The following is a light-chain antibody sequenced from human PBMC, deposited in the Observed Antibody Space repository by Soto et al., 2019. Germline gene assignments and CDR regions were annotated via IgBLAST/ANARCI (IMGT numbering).Light chain of an antibody. CDR3: QQYNSHWT. Sequence: DIQMTLSPSTLSASVGDRVDMSPRASQSISSWLAWYQQKPGKAPNLLIYDASSLQNGVPSRFSGIGSGTEFTLTISSLQPDDFATYYCQQYNSHWTFGQGTKVDVK. CDR1: QSISSW. V-gene: IGKV1-5*01. J-gene: IGKJ1*01. CDR2: DAS.